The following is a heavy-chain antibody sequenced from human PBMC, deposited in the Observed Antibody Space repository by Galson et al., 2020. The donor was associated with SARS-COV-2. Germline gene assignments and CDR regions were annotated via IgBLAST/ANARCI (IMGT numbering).Heavy chain of an antibody. J-gene: IGHJ6*02. V-gene: IGHV3-48*03. CDR2: ISSSGSTI. Sequence: GESLKISCAASGFTFSSYEMNWVRQAPGKGLEWVSYISSSGSTIYYADSVKGRFTISRDNAKNSLYLQMNSLRAEDTAVYYCARVGKNVDTAMAPPGDYYHGMDVWGQGTTVTVSS. D-gene: IGHD5-18*01. CDR3: ARVGKNVDTAMAPPGDYYHGMDV. CDR1: GFTFSSYE.